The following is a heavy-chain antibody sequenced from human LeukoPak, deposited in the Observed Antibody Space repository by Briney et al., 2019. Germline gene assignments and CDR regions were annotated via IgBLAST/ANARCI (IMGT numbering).Heavy chain of an antibody. CDR1: GYTFSNYY. CDR2: INPSGGST. CDR3: ARQSYRGSYLLYWFDP. J-gene: IGHJ5*02. Sequence: GASVKVSCKASGYTFSNYYMHWVRQAPGQGLEWMGIINPSGGSTSYAQKFQGRVTMTRDTSTSTVYMELSSLRSEDTAVYYCARQSYRGSYLLYWFDPWGQGTLVTVSS. D-gene: IGHD1-26*01. V-gene: IGHV1-46*01.